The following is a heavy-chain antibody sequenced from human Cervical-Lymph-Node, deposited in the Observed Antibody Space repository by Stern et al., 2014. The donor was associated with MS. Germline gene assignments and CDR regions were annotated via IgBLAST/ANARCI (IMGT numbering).Heavy chain of an antibody. CDR1: GFTLSDYY. D-gene: IGHD1-26*01. CDR2: ISSGGDSM. Sequence: VQLVESGGGLVKPGGSLRLSCAASGFTLSDYYMIWIRQAPGRGLEWVSYISSGGDSMYYADSVRGRFTISRDNAKNSLYLQMNSLSAEDTAMYYCARESSYSFDYWGQGTLVTVSS. V-gene: IGHV3-11*01. CDR3: ARESSYSFDY. J-gene: IGHJ4*02.